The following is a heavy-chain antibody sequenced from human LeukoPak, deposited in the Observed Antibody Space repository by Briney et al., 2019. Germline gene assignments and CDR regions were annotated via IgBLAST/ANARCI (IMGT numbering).Heavy chain of an antibody. J-gene: IGHJ4*02. D-gene: IGHD5-12*01. CDR1: GFTVSSNY. CDR3: NTTAEWLPSY. Sequence: GGSLRLSCAASGFTVSSNYMSWVRQAPGKGLEWVGRIKSKTDGGTTDYAAPVKGRFTISRDDSKNTLYLQMNSLKTEDTAVYYCNTTAEWLPSYWGQGTLVTVSS. V-gene: IGHV3-15*01. CDR2: IKSKTDGGTT.